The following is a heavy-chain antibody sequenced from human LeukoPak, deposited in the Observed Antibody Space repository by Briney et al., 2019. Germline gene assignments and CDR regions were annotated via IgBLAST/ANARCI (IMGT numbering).Heavy chain of an antibody. CDR3: ARGDSTNNPGYYYYYYGMDV. CDR1: GFTFTNYA. J-gene: IGHJ6*02. Sequence: RPGGSLRLSCAASGFTFTNYAMSWVRQAPGKGLAWVSSISGSGSSTYYADSVKGRFTISRHNSKNTLYLQMNSLRAEDTAVYYCARGDSTNNPGYYYYYYGMDVWGQGTTVTVSS. CDR2: ISGSGSST. D-gene: IGHD1-14*01. V-gene: IGHV3-23*01.